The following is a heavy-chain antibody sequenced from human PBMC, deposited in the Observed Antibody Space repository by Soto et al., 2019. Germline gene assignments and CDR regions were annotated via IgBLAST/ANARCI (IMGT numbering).Heavy chain of an antibody. D-gene: IGHD4-17*01. J-gene: IGHJ4*02. CDR1: GFTFSGFG. CDR2: IWYDGSNR. Sequence: QVQLVESGGGVVQPGRSLRLSCAASGFTFSGFGMNWVRQAPGKGLEWVALIWYDGSNRYYADSVKGRFTISRDNSKSKLYLQLNSLSAEDTAVYYCARGEPGDYAVRVDYWGQGTLVTVSS. CDR3: ARGEPGDYAVRVDY. V-gene: IGHV3-33*01.